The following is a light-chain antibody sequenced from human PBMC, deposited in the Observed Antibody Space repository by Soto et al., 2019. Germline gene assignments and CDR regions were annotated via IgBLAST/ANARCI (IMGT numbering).Light chain of an antibody. J-gene: IGLJ3*02. CDR2: LKSGSSQ. CDR3: QTWGTGLLV. Sequence: QLVLPQSPSASASLGASVKLTCTLSSGHSSYAIAWHQQQPEKGPRYLMKLKSGSSQSKGDGIPDSFSGSSSGAERSLTSPSLQSKDGADYYCQTWGTGLLVFGGGTKLTVL. V-gene: IGLV4-69*01. CDR1: SGHSSYA.